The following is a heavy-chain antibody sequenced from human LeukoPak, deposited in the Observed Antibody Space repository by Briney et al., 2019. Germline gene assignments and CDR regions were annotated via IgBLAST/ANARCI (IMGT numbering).Heavy chain of an antibody. V-gene: IGHV1-24*01. D-gene: IGHD3-22*01. Sequence: ASVKVSCEVSGYTLTELSMHWVRQAPGKGLEWMGGFDPEDGETIYAQKFQGRVTMTEDTSTDTAYMELSSLRSEDTAVYYCATGDYYDSSGHRSYWYFDLWGRGTLVTVSS. CDR2: FDPEDGET. CDR1: GYTLTELS. J-gene: IGHJ2*01. CDR3: ATGDYYDSSGHRSYWYFDL.